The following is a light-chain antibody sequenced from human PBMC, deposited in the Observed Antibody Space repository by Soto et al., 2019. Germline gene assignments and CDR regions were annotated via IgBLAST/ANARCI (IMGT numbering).Light chain of an antibody. V-gene: IGKV1-5*03. CDR3: QQYNTYPHT. CDR1: QSISTW. CDR2: EVS. J-gene: IGKJ2*01. Sequence: DIQMTQSPSTLSASVGDRVAITCRASQSISTWLAWYQHKPGKAPKLLIYEVSTLESEVPSRFSGSGSGTDFTLTITSLQPDDFATYYCQQYNTYPHTFGQGTKLETK.